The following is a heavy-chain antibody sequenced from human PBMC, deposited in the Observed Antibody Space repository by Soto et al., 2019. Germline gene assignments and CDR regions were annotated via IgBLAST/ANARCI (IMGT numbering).Heavy chain of an antibody. J-gene: IGHJ4*02. Sequence: PGGSLRLSCAASGFTFSSYGMHWVRQAPGKGLEWVAVISYDGSNKYYADSVKGRFTISRDNSKNTLYLQMNSLRAEDTAVYYCAKDRGWLRLGMPDYWGQGTLVTVSS. V-gene: IGHV3-30*18. CDR1: GFTFSSYG. CDR3: AKDRGWLRLGMPDY. CDR2: ISYDGSNK. D-gene: IGHD5-12*01.